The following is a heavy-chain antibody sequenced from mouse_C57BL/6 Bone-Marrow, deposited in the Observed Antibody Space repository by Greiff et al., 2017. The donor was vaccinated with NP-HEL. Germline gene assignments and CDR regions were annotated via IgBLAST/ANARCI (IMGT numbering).Heavy chain of an antibody. V-gene: IGHV1-72*01. D-gene: IGHD1-1*01. CDR1: GYTFTSYL. Sequence: QVQLQQPGAELVQPGASVKLSCKASGYTFTSYLMHWVQQRPGRGLEWIGRIDPDSGGTKYNEKFKSKATLTVDKPSNTDYMQLNSLTSEDSAVYYCARYYYGSGSCDYWGQGTTLTVSS. CDR3: ARYYYGSGSCDY. J-gene: IGHJ2*01. CDR2: IDPDSGGT.